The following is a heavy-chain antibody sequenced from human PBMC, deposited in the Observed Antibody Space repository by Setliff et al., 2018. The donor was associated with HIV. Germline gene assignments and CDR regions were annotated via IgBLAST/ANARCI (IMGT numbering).Heavy chain of an antibody. Sequence: ASVKVSCKIYGYTLSELSMHWVRQAPGKGLEWMGYFDPQDGETVYAQKFQGRVTMTEDTSTDTAYMELSGLRSEDTAVYYCARRPIFYQLLLDAFDIWGQGTMVTVSS. J-gene: IGHJ3*02. CDR2: FDPQDGET. V-gene: IGHV1-24*01. D-gene: IGHD2-2*01. CDR3: ARRPIFYQLLLDAFDI. CDR1: GYTLSELS.